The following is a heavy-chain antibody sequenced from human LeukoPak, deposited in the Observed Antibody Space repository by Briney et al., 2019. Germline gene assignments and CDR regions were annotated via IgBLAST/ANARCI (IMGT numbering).Heavy chain of an antibody. D-gene: IGHD4-23*01. CDR1: GGSIRDYQ. CDR2: INHSGST. CDR3: ARDRGYGGNSGYFDY. Sequence: SETLSLTCAVSGGSIRDYQWSWIRQPPGKGLEWIGEINHSGSTNYNPSLKSRVTISVDTSKNQFSLKLSSVTAADTAVYYCARDRGYGGNSGYFDYWGQGTLVTVSS. J-gene: IGHJ4*02. V-gene: IGHV4-34*01.